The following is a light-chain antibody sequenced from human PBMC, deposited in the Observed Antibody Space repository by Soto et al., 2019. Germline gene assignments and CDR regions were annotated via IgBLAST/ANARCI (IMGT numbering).Light chain of an antibody. CDR2: NAS. V-gene: IGKV1-5*01. Sequence: DIQMTQSPSTLSASVGDRVTITCRASQSISWYLAWYQQKPGKAPKVLIWNASTLENGVPSRFSGSGSGTEFALTISSLQPDDSATYYCQHYHSYSTWTFGQGTKV. CDR1: QSISWY. CDR3: QHYHSYSTWT. J-gene: IGKJ1*01.